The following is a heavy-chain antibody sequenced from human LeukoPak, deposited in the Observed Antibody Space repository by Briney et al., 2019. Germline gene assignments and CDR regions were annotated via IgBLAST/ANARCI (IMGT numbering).Heavy chain of an antibody. J-gene: IGHJ4*02. CDR3: ARAREIVVVPAAACFDY. CDR1: GFTFSSYW. D-gene: IGHD2-2*01. CDR2: IKQGGSEK. Sequence: PGGSLRLSCAASGFTFSSYWMSWVRQAPGKGLEWVANIKQGGSEKYYVDSVKGRFTISRDNAKNSLYLQTNSLRAEDTAVYYCARAREIVVVPAAACFDYWGQGTLVTVSS. V-gene: IGHV3-7*01.